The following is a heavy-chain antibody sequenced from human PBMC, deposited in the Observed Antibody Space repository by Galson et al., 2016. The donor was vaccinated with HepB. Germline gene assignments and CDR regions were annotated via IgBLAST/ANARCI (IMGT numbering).Heavy chain of an antibody. CDR2: VIPIVGIE. D-gene: IGHD3-16*02. CDR3: ARGFPDYVWGNYRHFDS. Sequence: SVKVSCKASGGSFSSYGISWVRQAPGQGLEWMGEVIPIVGIEKYAQKFQGRVTITADESTNIAYMEVSTLTSEDTAVYYCARGFPDYVWGNYRHFDSWGQGTLVIVSS. V-gene: IGHV1-69*10. J-gene: IGHJ4*02. CDR1: GGSFSSYG.